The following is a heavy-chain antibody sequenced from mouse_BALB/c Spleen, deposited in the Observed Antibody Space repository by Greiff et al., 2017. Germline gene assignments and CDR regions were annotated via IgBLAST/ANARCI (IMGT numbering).Heavy chain of an antibody. V-gene: IGHV5-4*02. CDR2: ISDGGSYT. J-gene: IGHJ1*01. D-gene: IGHD3-3*01. Sequence: EVKVEESGGGLVKPGGSLKLSCAASGFTFSDYYMYWVRQTPEKRLEWVATISDGGSYTYYPDSVKGRFTISRDNAKNNLYLQMSSLKSEDTAMYYCARDRATAWYFDVWGAGTTVTVSS. CDR3: ARDRATAWYFDV. CDR1: GFTFSDYY.